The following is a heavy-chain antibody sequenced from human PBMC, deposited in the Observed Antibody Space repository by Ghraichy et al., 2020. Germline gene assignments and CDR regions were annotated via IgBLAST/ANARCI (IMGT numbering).Heavy chain of an antibody. CDR1: GGSFRDFL. CDR2: IDVRGTT. D-gene: IGHD3-3*01. V-gene: IGHV4-34*01. Sequence: SETLSLTCALYGGSFRDFLWTWIRQSPGEGLEYIGEIDVRGTTDHNPSLRSRVTMSVDTSSNHFSLKLTSVTAADTAIYYCVRATIRDGMDVWGQGTTVLVSS. CDR3: VRATIRDGMDV. J-gene: IGHJ6*02.